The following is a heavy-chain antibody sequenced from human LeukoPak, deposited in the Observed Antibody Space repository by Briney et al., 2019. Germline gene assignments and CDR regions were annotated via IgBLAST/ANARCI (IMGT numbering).Heavy chain of an antibody. V-gene: IGHV4-4*02. D-gene: IGHD6-19*01. Sequence: GSLRLSCAASGFTFANYAMSWVRQPPGKGLEWIGEIYHSGSTNYNPSLKSRVTISVDKSKNQFSLKLSSVTAADTAVYYCARQYSSGLTGFDYWGQGTLVTVSS. CDR3: ARQYSSGLTGFDY. CDR2: IYHSGST. CDR1: GFTFANYAM. J-gene: IGHJ4*02.